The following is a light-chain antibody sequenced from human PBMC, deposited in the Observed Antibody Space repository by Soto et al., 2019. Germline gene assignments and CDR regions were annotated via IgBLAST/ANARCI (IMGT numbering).Light chain of an antibody. CDR1: QSISSW. V-gene: IGKV1-5*03. CDR2: KAS. CDR3: QQYNSYSET. J-gene: IGKJ2*01. Sequence: DIQMTQSPSTLSASVGDRVTITCRASQSISSWLAWDQQKPGKAPKLLIYKASSLESGVPSRFSGSGSGTEFTLTISSLQPDDFATDYCQQYNSYSETFGQGTKLEIK.